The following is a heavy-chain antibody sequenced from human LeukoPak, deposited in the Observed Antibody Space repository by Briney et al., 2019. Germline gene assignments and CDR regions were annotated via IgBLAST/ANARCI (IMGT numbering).Heavy chain of an antibody. Sequence: GGSLRLSCAASGFTFSSLAMSWVRQAPGKGLEWVGRIKSKTDGGTTDYAAPVKGRFTISRDDSKNTLYLQMNSLKTEDTAVYYCTTEHFDCSSTSCLVHYWGQGTLVTVSS. CDR1: GFTFSSLA. V-gene: IGHV3-15*01. CDR2: IKSKTDGGTT. J-gene: IGHJ4*02. CDR3: TTEHFDCSSTSCLVHY. D-gene: IGHD2-2*01.